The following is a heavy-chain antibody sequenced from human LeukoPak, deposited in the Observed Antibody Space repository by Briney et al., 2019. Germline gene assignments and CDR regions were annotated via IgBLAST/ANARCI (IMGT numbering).Heavy chain of an antibody. J-gene: IGHJ4*02. Sequence: RTGGSLRLSCTASGFTLSNFAMSWVRRAPGKGLQWVSGNTGSVEYYANSVNGRFTISGDNSKNTLYLQMNSLVAEDTATYYCARGSDLASYNELEYWGQGTLVTVSS. CDR3: ARGSDLASYNELEY. CDR1: GFTLSNFA. D-gene: IGHD2-21*01. CDR2: NTGSVE. V-gene: IGHV3-23*01.